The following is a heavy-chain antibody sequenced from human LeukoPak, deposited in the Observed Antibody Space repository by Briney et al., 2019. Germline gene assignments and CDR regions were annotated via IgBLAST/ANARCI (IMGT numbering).Heavy chain of an antibody. J-gene: IGHJ4*02. CDR3: AKDMGGWFPQSYYDY. V-gene: IGHV3-30*02. Sequence: TGGSLRLSCAASGFTFSSYGMHWVRQAPGKGLEWVAFIRYDGSNKYYADSVKGRFTISRDNSKNTLYLQMNSLRAEDTAVYYCAKDMGGWFPQSYYDYWGQGTLVTVSS. CDR2: IRYDGSNK. CDR1: GFTFSSYG. D-gene: IGHD6-19*01.